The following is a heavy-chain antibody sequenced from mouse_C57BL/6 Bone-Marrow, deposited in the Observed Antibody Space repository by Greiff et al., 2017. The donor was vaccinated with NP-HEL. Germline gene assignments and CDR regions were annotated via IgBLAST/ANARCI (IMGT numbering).Heavy chain of an antibody. J-gene: IGHJ3*01. D-gene: IGHD1-1*01. V-gene: IGHV1-26*01. CDR3: ARADYYGSSYLAWFAY. CDR2: INPNNGGT. Sequence: EVQLQQSGPELVKPGASVKISCKASGYTFTDYYMNWVKQSHGKSLEWIGDINPNNGGTSYNQKFKGKATLTVDKSSSTAYMELRSLTSEDSAVYYCARADYYGSSYLAWFAYWGQGTLVTVSA. CDR1: GYTFTDYY.